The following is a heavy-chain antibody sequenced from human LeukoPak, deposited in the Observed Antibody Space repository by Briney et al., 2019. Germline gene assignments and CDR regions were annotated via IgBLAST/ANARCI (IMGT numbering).Heavy chain of an antibody. D-gene: IGHD3-16*01. Sequence: SETLSLTCAVYGGTFSGYYWSWIRQPPGKGLEWIGEINHSGSTNYNPSLKSRVTISVDTSKNQFSLKLSSVTAADTAVYYCARGPRYGYWGQGTLVTVSS. CDR2: INHSGST. J-gene: IGHJ4*02. CDR1: GGTFSGYY. V-gene: IGHV4-34*01. CDR3: ARGPRYGY.